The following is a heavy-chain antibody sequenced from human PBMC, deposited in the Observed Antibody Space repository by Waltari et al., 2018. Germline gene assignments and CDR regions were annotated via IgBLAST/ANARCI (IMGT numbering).Heavy chain of an antibody. CDR1: GYTFTSDY. Sequence: QVQLVQSGAEVKKPGASVKVSCKASGYTFTSDYMHWVRQAPGQGREWMGIINPSGGSTRYAQKCQGRVTMTRDTSTSTGYRELSSLRSEDTAVYYCARGFTIVGVVGDDAFDIWGQGTMVTVSS. CDR3: ARGFTIVGVVGDDAFDI. D-gene: IGHD3-3*01. CDR2: INPSGGST. J-gene: IGHJ3*02. V-gene: IGHV1-46*01.